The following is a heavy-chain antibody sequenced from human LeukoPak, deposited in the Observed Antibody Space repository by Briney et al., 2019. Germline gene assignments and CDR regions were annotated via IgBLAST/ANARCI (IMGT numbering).Heavy chain of an antibody. D-gene: IGHD3-10*01. CDR2: TYYKSKWYD. CDR1: GDSVSINSAT. Sequence: SQTLSLTCGISGDSVSINSATWNWLRQSPSRGLEWLGRTYYKSKWYDDYGVSVKSRVTITPDTSRNQVSLQLRSVTPEDTAVYFCAREGVTLVRGVVLHYYGMDVWGQGTTVSVTS. J-gene: IGHJ6*02. V-gene: IGHV6-1*01. CDR3: AREGVTLVRGVVLHYYGMDV.